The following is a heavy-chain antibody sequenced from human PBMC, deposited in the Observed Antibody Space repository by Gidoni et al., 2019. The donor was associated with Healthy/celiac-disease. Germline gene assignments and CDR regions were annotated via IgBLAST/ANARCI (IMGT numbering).Heavy chain of an antibody. D-gene: IGHD6-13*01. V-gene: IGHV1-69*01. CDR1: GGTFRSYA. J-gene: IGHJ6*02. CDR3: ARGAAGNGYYGMDV. Sequence: QVQRVQSGAEVKKPGATVKVSCQASGGTFRSYAISWGRQAPGQGLEWMGGIIPIFGTATYAQKFQGRVTITADESTSTAYMELSSLRSQDTAVYYCARGAAGNGYYGMDVWGQGPTVTVSS. CDR2: IIPIFGTA.